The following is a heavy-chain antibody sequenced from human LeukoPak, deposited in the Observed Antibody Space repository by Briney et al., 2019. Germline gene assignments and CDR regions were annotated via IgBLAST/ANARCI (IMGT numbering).Heavy chain of an antibody. J-gene: IGHJ5*02. CDR2: ISSSGSTI. CDR1: GFTFSDYY. D-gene: IGHD2-15*01. V-gene: IGHV3-11*01. CDR3: ARGCSGGSCYTPLWFDP. Sequence: GGSLRLSCAASGFTFSDYYMSWIRQPPGKGLEWVSYISSSGSTIYYAHSVKGRFTISRDNAKNSLYLQMNSLRAEDTAVYYCARGCSGGSCYTPLWFDPWGQGTLVTVSS.